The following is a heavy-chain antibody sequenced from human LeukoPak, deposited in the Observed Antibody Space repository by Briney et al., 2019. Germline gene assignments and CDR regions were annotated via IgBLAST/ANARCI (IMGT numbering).Heavy chain of an antibody. D-gene: IGHD3-10*01. CDR1: GGSISSSSYY. J-gene: IGHJ5*02. CDR2: INHSGST. CDR3: ARDYYKRVDP. Sequence: SETLSLTCTVSGGSISSSSYYWGWIRQPPGKGLEWIGEINHSGSTNYNPSLKSRVTISVDTSKNQFSLKLSSVTAADTAVYYCARDYYKRVDPWGQGTLVTVSS. V-gene: IGHV4-39*07.